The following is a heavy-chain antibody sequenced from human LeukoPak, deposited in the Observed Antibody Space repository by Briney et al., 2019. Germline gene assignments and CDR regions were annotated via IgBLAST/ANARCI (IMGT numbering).Heavy chain of an antibody. J-gene: IGHJ4*02. CDR1: GFTFSSYE. V-gene: IGHV3-48*03. CDR3: APYYYDRSAEGY. CDR2: ISSSGSTI. Sequence: PGGSLRLSCAASGFTFSSYEMNWVRQAPGKGLEWVSYISSSGSTIYYADSVKGRFTISRDNAKNSLYLQMNSLRAEDTAVYYCAPYYYDRSAEGYWGQGTLVTVSS. D-gene: IGHD3-22*01.